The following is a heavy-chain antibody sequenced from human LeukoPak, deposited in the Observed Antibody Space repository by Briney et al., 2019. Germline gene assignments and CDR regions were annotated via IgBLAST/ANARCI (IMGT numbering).Heavy chain of an antibody. J-gene: IGHJ4*02. CDR3: AKDGTHTNSYYDY. CDR1: GFTFSSYG. Sequence: GGPLRLSCAASGFTFSSYGMSWVRQAPGKGLDWVSGISGSGGSTYYADSVKGRFTISRDNSKNTLYLQMNNERAEDTAVYYCAKDGTHTNSYYDYWGQGTLVTVSS. D-gene: IGHD2-2*01. V-gene: IGHV3-23*01. CDR2: ISGSGGST.